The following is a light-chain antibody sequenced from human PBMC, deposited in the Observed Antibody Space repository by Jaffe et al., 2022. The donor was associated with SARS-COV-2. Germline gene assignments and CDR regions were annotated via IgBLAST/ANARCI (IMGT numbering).Light chain of an antibody. CDR1: NSDFDTYHY. V-gene: IGLV2-11*01. Sequence: QSALTQPRSVSGSPGQSVTISCTGTNSDFDTYHYVSWYQQHPGKVPKLIIYDVNKRPSGVPDRFSGSKSGDTASLSISGLQAEDEADYYCCSDAGGNTLLFGGGTKLTVL. CDR3: CSDAGGNTLL. CDR2: DVN. J-gene: IGLJ2*01.